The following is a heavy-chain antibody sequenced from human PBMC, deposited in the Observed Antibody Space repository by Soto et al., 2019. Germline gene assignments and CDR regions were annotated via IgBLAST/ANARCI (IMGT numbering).Heavy chain of an antibody. J-gene: IGHJ4*01. D-gene: IGHD3-22*01. CDR3: TIDSYFNMKLVGFDC. CDR2: IKSKIAGGTT. Sequence: EVQLVESGGGLVEPGGSLRLSCASYGFTFTTAWINWVRQAPGKGLEWVGRIKSKIAGGTTDFAAPVKSRFAISRGDFRNMMYFQMNSLKIDDTAVDYCTIDSYFNMKLVGFDCWGLGTLVNVSS. CDR1: GFTFTTAW. V-gene: IGHV3-15*07.